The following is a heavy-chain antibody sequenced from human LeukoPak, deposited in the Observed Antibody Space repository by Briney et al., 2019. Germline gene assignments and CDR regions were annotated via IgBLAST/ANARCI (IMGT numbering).Heavy chain of an antibody. D-gene: IGHD2-21*01. V-gene: IGHV3-23*01. CDR2: ISVSGNT. CDR3: AKAPVTTCSGAYCYPFDY. J-gene: IGHJ4*02. Sequence: GGSLRLSCAASGFTFSSYAMSWVRQAPGKGLEWVSAISVSGNTYHADSVKGRFTISRDSSKNTLYLQMNRLRAEDAAVYYCAKAPVTTCSGAYCYPFDYWGQGTLVTVSS. CDR1: GFTFSSYA.